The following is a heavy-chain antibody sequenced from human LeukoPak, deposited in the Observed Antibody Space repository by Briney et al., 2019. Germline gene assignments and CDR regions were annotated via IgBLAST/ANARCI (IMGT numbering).Heavy chain of an antibody. Sequence: GGSLRLSCAASGFTFSRYGMHWVRQAPGKGLEWVTVVSDGGTVTYYADSVKGRFTISRDNSRNTLYLQMNSLRVEDTAVYYCTKEGSMSQWKEGSTSQWAFDIWGQGTVVTVSS. V-gene: IGHV3-30*18. CDR2: VSDGGTVT. J-gene: IGHJ3*02. CDR1: GFTFSRYG. CDR3: TKEGSMSQWKEGSTSQWAFDI. D-gene: IGHD5/OR15-5a*01.